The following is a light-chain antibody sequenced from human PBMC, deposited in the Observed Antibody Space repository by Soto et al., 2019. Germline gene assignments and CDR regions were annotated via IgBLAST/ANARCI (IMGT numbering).Light chain of an antibody. CDR1: QSVSIN. CDR3: QQRASGDT. J-gene: IGKJ5*01. Sequence: EIVLTQSPATLSLSPGERATLSCRASQSVSINLAWYQLKPGQAPRLLIYDASNRPTGIPARFTGSGSGTDFNLTISSLEPEDFAVYYCQQRASGDTFGQGTRLEIK. CDR2: DAS. V-gene: IGKV3-11*01.